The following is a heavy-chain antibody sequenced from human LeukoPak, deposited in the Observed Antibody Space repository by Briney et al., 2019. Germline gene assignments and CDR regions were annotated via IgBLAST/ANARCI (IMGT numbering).Heavy chain of an antibody. CDR2: IYSGGST. CDR1: GFTVSRNY. J-gene: IGHJ4*02. V-gene: IGHV3-53*01. CDR3: AAAGDYYDSSGYHFDY. Sequence: GGSLRLSCAASGFTVSRNYMSWVRQAPGKGLEWVSVIYSGGSTYYADSVKGRFTISRDNSKNTLYLQMNSLRAEDTAVYYCAAAGDYYDSSGYHFDYWGQGTLVTVSS. D-gene: IGHD3-22*01.